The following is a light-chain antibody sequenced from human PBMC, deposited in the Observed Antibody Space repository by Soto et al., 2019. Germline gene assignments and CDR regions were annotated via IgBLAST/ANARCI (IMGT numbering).Light chain of an antibody. CDR2: EVS. V-gene: IGLV2-8*01. Sequence: QSVLTQPPSASGSPGQSVTISCTGTSSDVGGYNYVSWYQQHSGKAPKLMIYEVSKRPSGVPDRFSGSKSGNTASLTVSGLQPEDEADYYCSSYAGSSNVFGTGTKVTVL. J-gene: IGLJ1*01. CDR3: SSYAGSSNV. CDR1: SSDVGGYNY.